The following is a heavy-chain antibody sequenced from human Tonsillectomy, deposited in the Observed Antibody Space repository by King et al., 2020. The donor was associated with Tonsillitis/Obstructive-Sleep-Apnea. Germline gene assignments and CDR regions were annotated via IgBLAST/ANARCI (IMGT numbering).Heavy chain of an antibody. Sequence: VQLQQWGAGLLKPSETLSLTCAVYGGSFSAYYWSWIRQPPGKGLEWIGEINHSGSTKYNPSLKSRVIISLDTSKNQFSLKLSSVTAADTAVYYCARGDLLTGYYASTDFDYWGQGTLVTVS. D-gene: IGHD3-9*01. CDR1: GGSFSAYY. CDR2: INHSGST. CDR3: ARGDLLTGYYASTDFDY. V-gene: IGHV4-34*01. J-gene: IGHJ4*02.